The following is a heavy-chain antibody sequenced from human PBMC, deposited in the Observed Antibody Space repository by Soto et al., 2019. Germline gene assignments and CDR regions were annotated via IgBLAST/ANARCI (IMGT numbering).Heavy chain of an antibody. CDR2: ISGSGGST. J-gene: IGHJ4*02. D-gene: IGHD1-26*01. V-gene: IGHV3-23*01. CDR3: AKDRIGQWELEGTDY. Sequence: EVQLLESGGGLVQPGGSLRLSCAASGFTFSSYAMSWVRQAPGKGLEWVSAISGSGGSTYYADAVKGRFTISRDNSKNPLYMQMNSLRAEDTAVYYCAKDRIGQWELEGTDYWGQGTLVTVSS. CDR1: GFTFSSYA.